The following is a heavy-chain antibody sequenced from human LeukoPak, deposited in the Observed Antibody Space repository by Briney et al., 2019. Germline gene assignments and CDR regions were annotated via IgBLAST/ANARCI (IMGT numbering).Heavy chain of an antibody. CDR3: ARDAGITGTTEFDY. D-gene: IGHD1-7*01. V-gene: IGHV3-21*01. Sequence: GGSLRLSCAASGFTFSSYSMNWVRQAPGKGLEWVSSISSSSYIYYADSVKGRFTISRDNAKNSLYLQMNSLRVEDTAVYYCARDAGITGTTEFDYWGQGILVTVSS. CDR1: GFTFSSYS. CDR2: ISSSSYI. J-gene: IGHJ4*02.